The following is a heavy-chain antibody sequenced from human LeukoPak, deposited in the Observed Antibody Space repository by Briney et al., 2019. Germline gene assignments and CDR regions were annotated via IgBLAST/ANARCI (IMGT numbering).Heavy chain of an antibody. CDR2: ISAYNGNA. J-gene: IGHJ4*02. Sequence: GASVKVSCKASGYTFTSYGISWVRQAPGQGLEWMGWISAYNGNANYAQKLQGRVTMTTDTSTSTAYMELRSLRSDDTAVYYCAKDYYDSSGYYYDYWGQGTLVTVSS. V-gene: IGHV1-18*01. CDR3: AKDYYDSSGYYYDY. D-gene: IGHD3-22*01. CDR1: GYTFTSYG.